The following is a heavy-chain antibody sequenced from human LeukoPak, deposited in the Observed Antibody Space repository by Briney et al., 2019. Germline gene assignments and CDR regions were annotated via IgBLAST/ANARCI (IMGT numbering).Heavy chain of an antibody. D-gene: IGHD2-21*01. CDR2: IGSSGSTM. CDR3: ARDRSGVIVGWDAFDI. Sequence: GGSLRLSCAASGFTFNTYYMNWVRQAPGKGLEWVSFIGSSGSTMYYADSVKGRFTIPRDNAKPSLYLQMNNLRVEDTAVYYCARDRSGVIVGWDAFDIWGQGTTVTVSS. V-gene: IGHV3-48*03. CDR1: GFTFNTYY. J-gene: IGHJ3*02.